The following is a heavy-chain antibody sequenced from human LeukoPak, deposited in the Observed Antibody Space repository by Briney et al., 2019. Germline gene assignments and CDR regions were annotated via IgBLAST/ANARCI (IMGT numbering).Heavy chain of an antibody. D-gene: IGHD4-17*01. J-gene: IGHJ4*02. CDR3: ARGQGTVTTH. Sequence: SETLSLTCAVSGGXFSGYXXTWIXQPXXXXLEWIGEINHSGSAKYNPSLKSRVTISLDTSKNQFSLKLSSVTAADTAVYYCARGQGTVTTHWGQGTLVTVSS. CDR2: INHSGSA. V-gene: IGHV4-34*01. CDR1: GGXFSGYX.